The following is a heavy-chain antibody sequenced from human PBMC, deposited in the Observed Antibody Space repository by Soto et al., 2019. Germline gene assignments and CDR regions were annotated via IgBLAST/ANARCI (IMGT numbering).Heavy chain of an antibody. CDR3: AESLGIRDY. CDR2: ISSSRSYI. D-gene: IGHD7-27*01. V-gene: IGHV3-21*01. Sequence: EVQLVESGGGLVQPGGSLRLSCAASGFTFSSYSMNWVRQAPGKGLEWVSSISSSRSYIYYADSVKGRFTISRDNAKNSLYLQMNSLRAEDTAVYYCAESLGIRDYWGQGTLVTVSS. J-gene: IGHJ4*02. CDR1: GFTFSSYS.